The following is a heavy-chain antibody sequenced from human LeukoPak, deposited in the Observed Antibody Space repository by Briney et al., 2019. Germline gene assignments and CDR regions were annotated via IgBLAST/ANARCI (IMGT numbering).Heavy chain of an antibody. D-gene: IGHD1-26*01. Sequence: PGGSLSLSCAASGFTFNSFAMTWARQAPGKGLEWVAVISGSGETTYYADSVKGRFTIFRDNSKNTLYLQMNSLRAEDTAVYYCAKEASSGNFVTIDCWGQGALVTVSS. CDR3: AKEASSGNFVTIDC. V-gene: IGHV3-23*01. CDR1: GFTFNSFA. J-gene: IGHJ4*02. CDR2: ISGSGETT.